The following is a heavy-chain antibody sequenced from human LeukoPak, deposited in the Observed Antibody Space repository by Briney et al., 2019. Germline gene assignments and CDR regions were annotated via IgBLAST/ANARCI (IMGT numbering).Heavy chain of an antibody. CDR3: ARAPGQWLARGLDY. Sequence: PSETLSLTCAVSGYSISSGYYWGWIRQPPGKGLEWIGNIYHSGSTYYNPSLKSRVTTSVDTSKNQFSLKLNSVTAADTAVYYCARAPGQWLARGLDYWGQGTLVTVSS. CDR1: GYSISSGYY. D-gene: IGHD6-19*01. CDR2: IYHSGST. V-gene: IGHV4-38-2*01. J-gene: IGHJ4*02.